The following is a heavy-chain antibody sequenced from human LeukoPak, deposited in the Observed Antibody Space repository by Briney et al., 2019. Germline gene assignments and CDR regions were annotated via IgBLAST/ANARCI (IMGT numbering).Heavy chain of an antibody. J-gene: IGHJ5*02. CDR1: GGSLSSSSYY. CDR2: INHSGST. V-gene: IGHV4-39*07. CDR3: ARGCVYEGNYDILTGYYTWFDP. D-gene: IGHD3-9*01. Sequence: SETLSLTCTVSGGSLSSSSYYWGWIRQPPGKGLEWIGEINHSGSTNYNPSLKSRVTISVDTSKNQFSLKLSSVTAADTAVYYCARGCVYEGNYDILTGYYTWFDPWGQGTLVTVSS.